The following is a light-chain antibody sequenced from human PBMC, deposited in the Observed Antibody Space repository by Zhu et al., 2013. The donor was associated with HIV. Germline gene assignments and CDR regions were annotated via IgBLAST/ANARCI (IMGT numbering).Light chain of an antibody. CDR2: GNS. CDR3: AAWDDSLSGL. J-gene: IGLJ2*01. CDR1: SSNIGAGYD. Sequence: QSVLTQPPSVSGAPGQRVTISCTGSSSNIGAGYDVHWYQQLPGTAPKLLIYGNSNRPSGVPDRFSGSKSGTSVSLAITGLQAEDEADYYCAAWDDSLSGLFGGGTKLTVL. V-gene: IGLV1-40*01.